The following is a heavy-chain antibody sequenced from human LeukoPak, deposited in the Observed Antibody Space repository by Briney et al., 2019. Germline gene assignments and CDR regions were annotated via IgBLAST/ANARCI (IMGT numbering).Heavy chain of an antibody. CDR1: GYTFTSYD. D-gene: IGHD3-22*01. CDR2: MNPNSGNT. Sequence: ASVKVSCKASGYTFTSYDINWVRQATGQGLEWMGWMNPNSGNTGYAQKFQGRVTITRNTSISTAYMELSSLRSEDTAVYYCARVYYASSGYYRVRDGFAYWGQGTLVTVSS. V-gene: IGHV1-8*01. J-gene: IGHJ4*02. CDR3: ARVYYASSGYYRVRDGFAY.